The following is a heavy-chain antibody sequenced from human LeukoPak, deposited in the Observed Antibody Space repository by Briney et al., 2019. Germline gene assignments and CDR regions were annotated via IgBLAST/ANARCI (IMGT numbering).Heavy chain of an antibody. J-gene: IGHJ4*02. D-gene: IGHD3-10*01. V-gene: IGHV1-3*01. CDR2: INAGNGNT. CDR1: GYTFTRYD. CDR3: ARDSHPNYYGSGSYDY. Sequence: ASVKVSCKASGYTFTRYDMHWVRQAPGQRLEWMGWINAGNGNTKYSQKFQGRVTITRDTSASTAYMELSSLRSEDTAVYYCARDSHPNYYGSGSYDYWGQGTLVTVSS.